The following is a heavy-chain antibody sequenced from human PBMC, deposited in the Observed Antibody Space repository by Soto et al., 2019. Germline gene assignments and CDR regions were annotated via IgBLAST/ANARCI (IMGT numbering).Heavy chain of an antibody. CDR2: ITATGATT. V-gene: IGHV3-23*01. Sequence: QLLESGGGLGKPGGSLTLSCEASGLSFNNFAMSWVRQPPGKGLEWVSTITATGATTFYADSVKGRFTISRDKSRNTLSLQLSSLRAEDTAVYYCAKRRPGDGMDVWGQGATVTVSS. J-gene: IGHJ6*02. CDR1: GLSFNNFA. CDR3: AKRRPGDGMDV.